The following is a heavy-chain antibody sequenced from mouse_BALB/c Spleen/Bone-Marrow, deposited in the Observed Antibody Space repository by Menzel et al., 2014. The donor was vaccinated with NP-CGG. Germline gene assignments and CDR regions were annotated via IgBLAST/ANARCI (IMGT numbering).Heavy chain of an antibody. CDR1: GYTFTSYW. CDR2: IYPSDSYT. Sequence: QVQLQQSGAELVRPGASVKLSCKASGYTFTSYWINWVKQRPGQGLEWIGNIYPSDSYTNYNQRFKDKATLTVDKSSSTAYMQLSSSTSEDSAVYYCTRGDYYGSSSFAYWGQGTPVTVSA. V-gene: IGHV1-69*02. D-gene: IGHD1-1*01. J-gene: IGHJ3*01. CDR3: TRGDYYGSSSFAY.